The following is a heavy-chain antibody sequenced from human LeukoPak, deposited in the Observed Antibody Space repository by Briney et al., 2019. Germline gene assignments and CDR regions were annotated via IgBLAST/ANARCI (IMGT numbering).Heavy chain of an antibody. CDR1: GFTFGDYV. CDR3: ARRYNYDSSGYYYVRDAFDI. CDR2: IRSKAYGGTT. J-gene: IGHJ3*02. V-gene: IGHV3-49*04. Sequence: GGSLRLSCTASGFTFGDYVMSWVRQAPGKGLEWVGFIRSKAYGGTTKNAASVKGRFTISRDDSRSIAYLQMNSLKTEDTAVYYCARRYNYDSSGYYYVRDAFDIWGQGTMVTVSS. D-gene: IGHD3-22*01.